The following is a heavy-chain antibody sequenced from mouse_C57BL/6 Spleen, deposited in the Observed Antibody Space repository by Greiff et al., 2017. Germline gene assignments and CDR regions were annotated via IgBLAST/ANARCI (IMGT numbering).Heavy chain of an antibody. J-gene: IGHJ1*03. V-gene: IGHV1-66*01. CDR1: GYSFTRYY. CDR3: AREVLTSRYWYYDV. D-gene: IGHD4-1*01. CDR2: IYPGSGNT. Sequence: QVQLTESGPELVKPGASVKISCKASGYSFTRYYIHWVQQRPGQGLEWIGWIYPGSGNTKYNEKVKGKATLSGDTSSSTAYMQLSSLTAEDSAVYYCAREVLTSRYWYYDVWGTGTTVTVSS.